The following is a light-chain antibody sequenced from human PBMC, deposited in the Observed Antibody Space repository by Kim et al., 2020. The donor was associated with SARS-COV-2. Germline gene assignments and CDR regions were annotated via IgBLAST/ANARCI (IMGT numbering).Light chain of an antibody. CDR3: CTCAGGGIYV. J-gene: IGLJ1*01. CDR2: EDS. Sequence: GQSVTISCTGTSSDIGSYTSVSWFQRNPGEAPKLLIYEDSTRPSGVSNRFYAYKSGNAASLTISGLQAQDEADYYCCTCAGGGIYVFGTGTKVTVL. CDR1: SSDIGSYTS. V-gene: IGLV2-23*01.